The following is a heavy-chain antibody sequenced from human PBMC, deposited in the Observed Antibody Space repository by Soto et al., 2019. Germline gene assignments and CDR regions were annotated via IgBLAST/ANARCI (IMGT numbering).Heavy chain of an antibody. CDR1: GASIRSGGYS. V-gene: IGHV4-30-2*01. Sequence: SETLSLTCTVSGASIRSGGYSWSWIRQPPGKGLEWIGYIYHSGSTYYNPSLKSRVTISVDRSKNQFSLKLSSVTAADTAVYYCARGQVVAAQHWGQGTLVTVSS. CDR3: ARGQVVAAQH. D-gene: IGHD2-15*01. J-gene: IGHJ4*02. CDR2: IYHSGST.